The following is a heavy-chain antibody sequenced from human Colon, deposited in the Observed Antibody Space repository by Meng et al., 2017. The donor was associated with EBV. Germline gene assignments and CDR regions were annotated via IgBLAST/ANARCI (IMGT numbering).Heavy chain of an antibody. Sequence: QVQLHVSAPGLAEPSQTLSFTCTVSGGSMSSGNYSWSWIRQPPVKGLEWIGYIHHSGSAYYNPSLKSRVSISVDTSKNQFSLNLNSMTVADTAVYYCASFDHIPRRNYFDYWGQGTLVTVSS. CDR1: GGSMSSGNYS. CDR2: IHHSGSA. CDR3: ASFDHIPRRNYFDY. V-gene: IGHV4-30-4*01. D-gene: IGHD2-21*01. J-gene: IGHJ4*02.